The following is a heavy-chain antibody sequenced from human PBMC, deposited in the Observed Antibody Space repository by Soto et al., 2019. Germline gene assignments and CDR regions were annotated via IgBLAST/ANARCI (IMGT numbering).Heavy chain of an antibody. Sequence: PSETLSLTCTVSGASVGSGSFYWSWIRQPPGKGLEWIGCIYYSASTNYNPSLKSRVTISVDTSKNQFSLQLASVTAADTAVYYCAKQLVGTAGYYYYYGMDVWGQGTTVTVSS. CDR1: GASVGSGSFY. J-gene: IGHJ6*02. CDR3: AKQLVGTAGYYYYYGMDV. V-gene: IGHV4-61*01. CDR2: IYYSAST. D-gene: IGHD6-6*01.